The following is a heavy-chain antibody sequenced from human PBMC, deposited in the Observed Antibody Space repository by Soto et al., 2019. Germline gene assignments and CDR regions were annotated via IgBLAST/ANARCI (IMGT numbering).Heavy chain of an antibody. Sequence: PSETLSLTCSVSPASLSSGSYFWSWFRHPPGKGLEYIGYMYYTGSTNYNPSLKSRVTISSDTPKNKFSLRLKSVTAADTAIYYCARRSATSTFGGVSAWGPGTLVTVSS. CDR1: PASLSSGSYF. V-gene: IGHV4-61*01. J-gene: IGHJ4*02. CDR3: ARRSATSTFGGVSA. CDR2: MYYTGST. D-gene: IGHD3-16*01.